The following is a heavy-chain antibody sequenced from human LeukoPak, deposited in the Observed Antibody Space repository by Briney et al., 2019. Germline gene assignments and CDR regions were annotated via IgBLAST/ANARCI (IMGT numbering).Heavy chain of an antibody. CDR3: ARDSAILEWLLDY. V-gene: IGHV3-21*01. Sequence: PGGSLRLSCAASGFTFSSYSMTWVRQAPGKGLEWVSSISSSSSYIYYADSVKGRFTISRDNSKNTLYLQMNSLRAEDTAVYYCARDSAILEWLLDYWGQGTLVTVSS. CDR2: ISSSSSYI. J-gene: IGHJ4*02. D-gene: IGHD3-3*01. CDR1: GFTFSSYS.